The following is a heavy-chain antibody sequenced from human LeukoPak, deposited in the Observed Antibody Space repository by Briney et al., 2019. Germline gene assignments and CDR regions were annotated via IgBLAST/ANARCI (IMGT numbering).Heavy chain of an antibody. D-gene: IGHD3-10*01. CDR3: ARGPGYYGSGSYYNAVGYYGMDV. J-gene: IGHJ6*02. V-gene: IGHV4-34*01. CDR1: GGSFSGYY. CDR2: INHSGST. Sequence: PSETLSLTCAVYGGSFSGYYWSWIRQPPGKGLEWIGEINHSGSTNYNPSLKSRVTISVDTSKNQFSLKLSSVTAADTAVYYCARGPGYYGSGSYYNAVGYYGMDVWGQGTTVTVSS.